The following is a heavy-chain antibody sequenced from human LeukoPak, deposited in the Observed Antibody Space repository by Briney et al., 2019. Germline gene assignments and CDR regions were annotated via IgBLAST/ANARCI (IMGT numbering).Heavy chain of an antibody. Sequence: GGSLRLSCAASGFTFSGSAMHWVRQASGKGLEWVGRIRSKAHSYATAYAASVKGRFTISRDDSKNTAYLQMNSLKTEDTAVYYCTTAALRYFDWSPFDYWGQGTLVTVSS. CDR2: IRSKAHSYAT. CDR1: GFTFSGSA. J-gene: IGHJ4*02. D-gene: IGHD3-9*01. V-gene: IGHV3-73*01. CDR3: TTAALRYFDWSPFDY.